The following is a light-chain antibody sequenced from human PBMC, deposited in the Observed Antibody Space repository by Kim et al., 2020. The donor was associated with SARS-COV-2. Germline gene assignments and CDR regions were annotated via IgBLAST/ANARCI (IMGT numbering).Light chain of an antibody. CDR1: NIGSKS. V-gene: IGLV3-21*04. Sequence: SYELTQPPSVSVAPGKTARITCGGNNIGSKSVHWYQQKPGQAPVLVIYYDSDRPSGMPERFSGSNSGNTATLTISRVEAGDEADYYCQVWDSSSDHWVFGGGTQLTVL. CDR3: QVWDSSSDHWV. CDR2: YDS. J-gene: IGLJ3*02.